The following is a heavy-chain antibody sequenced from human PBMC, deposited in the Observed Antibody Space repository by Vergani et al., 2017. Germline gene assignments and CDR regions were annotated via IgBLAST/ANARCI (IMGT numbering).Heavy chain of an antibody. CDR2: FIPIFGTA. CDR3: ARDLSRGWRRGFYYYDGMDV. D-gene: IGHD6-19*01. Sequence: QVQLVQSGAEVKKPGSSVKVSCKASGGTFSSYAISWVRQAPGQGLEWMGGFIPIFGTANYAQKFQGRVTMTADKSTSTAYMELSSLRSEDTAVYYCARDLSRGWRRGFYYYDGMDVWGQGTTVTVSS. CDR1: GGTFSSYA. V-gene: IGHV1-69*06. J-gene: IGHJ6*02.